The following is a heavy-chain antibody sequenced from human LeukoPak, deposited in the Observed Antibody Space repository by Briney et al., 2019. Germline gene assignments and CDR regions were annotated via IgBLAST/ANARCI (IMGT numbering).Heavy chain of an antibody. CDR1: GFTFSSYG. V-gene: IGHV3-33*03. D-gene: IGHD2/OR15-2a*01. CDR3: EKSGGLNQRNFDAFDI. CDR2: IWYDGSHK. Sequence: GRSLRHSCAASGFTFSSYGGHWVRQAPGKGLEWVAVIWYDGSHKYYADSVKGRFTISRDNSKNTQYLEMNNLRAEDTAVYSCEKSGGLNQRNFDAFDIWGQGTMVTVSS. J-gene: IGHJ3*02.